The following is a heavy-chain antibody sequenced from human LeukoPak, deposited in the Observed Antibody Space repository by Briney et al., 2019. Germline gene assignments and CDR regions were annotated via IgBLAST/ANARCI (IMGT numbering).Heavy chain of an antibody. J-gene: IGHJ4*02. D-gene: IGHD1-26*01. Sequence: GASVKVSCKASGYTFTSYDINWVRQATGQGLEWMGWMNPNSGNTGYAQKFQGRVTMTRSASINTASMELSSLTSDDTAVYYCARSSVGARRRIDYWGQGTLVTVSS. CDR2: MNPNSGNT. CDR3: ARSSVGARRRIDY. V-gene: IGHV1-8*01. CDR1: GYTFTSYD.